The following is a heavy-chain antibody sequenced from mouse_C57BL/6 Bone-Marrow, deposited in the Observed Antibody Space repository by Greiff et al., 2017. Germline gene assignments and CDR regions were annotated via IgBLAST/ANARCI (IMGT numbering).Heavy chain of an antibody. CDR2: ILPGSGST. CDR1: GYTFTGYW. Sequence: VKLQESGAELMKPGASVKLSCKATGYTFTGYWIAWVNQRPGHGLVWIWDILPGSGSTNYNEKYKGKATFTADTSSNTAYMQLSSLTTEDSAIYYCAREGLIYDCFDYWGQGTTLTVSS. CDR3: AREGLIYDCFDY. J-gene: IGHJ2*01. D-gene: IGHD2-3*01. V-gene: IGHV1-9*01.